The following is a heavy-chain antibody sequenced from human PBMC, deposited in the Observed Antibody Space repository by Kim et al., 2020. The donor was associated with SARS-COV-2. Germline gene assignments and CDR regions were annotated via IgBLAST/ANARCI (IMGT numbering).Heavy chain of an antibody. J-gene: IGHJ2*01. CDR1: GFSFSNYW. CDR3: ATYLGAPISGWHFDL. V-gene: IGHV3-7*01. Sequence: GGSLRLSCVASGFSFSNYWMSWVRQSPEKGLEWVANISGDDTDRHHWDSLQYRFVISRDNARNSLFLQMDALKVEDTGIYYCATYLGAPISGWHFDLWGRGTLVTVSP. D-gene: IGHD1-26*01. CDR2: ISGDDTDR.